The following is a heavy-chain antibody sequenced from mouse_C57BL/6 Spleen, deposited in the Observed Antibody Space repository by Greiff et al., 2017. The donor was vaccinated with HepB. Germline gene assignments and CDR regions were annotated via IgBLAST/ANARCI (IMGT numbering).Heavy chain of an antibody. CDR2: IDPEDGDT. J-gene: IGHJ2*01. CDR1: GFNIKDYY. D-gene: IGHD2-3*01. CDR3: TKWLLASYYFDY. Sequence: VHVKQSGAELVRPGASVKLSCTASGFNIKDYYMHWVKQRPEQGLEWIGRIDPEDGDTEYAPKFQGKATMTADTSSNTAYLQLSSLTSEDTAVYYCTKWLLASYYFDYWGQGTTLTVSS. V-gene: IGHV14-1*01.